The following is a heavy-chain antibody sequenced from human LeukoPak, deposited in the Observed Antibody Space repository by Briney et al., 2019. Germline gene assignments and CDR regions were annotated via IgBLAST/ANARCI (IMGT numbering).Heavy chain of an antibody. CDR2: IYYSGST. CDR3: ARDPRYYDSSGYQPEHAFDI. D-gene: IGHD3-22*01. J-gene: IGHJ3*02. Sequence: SETLSLTCVVYGGSFSSYYWSWIRQPPGKGLEWIGYIYYSGSTNYNPSLKSRVTISVDTSKNQFSLKLSSVTAADTAVYYCARDPRYYDSSGYQPEHAFDIWGQGTMVTVSS. V-gene: IGHV4-59*01. CDR1: GGSFSSYY.